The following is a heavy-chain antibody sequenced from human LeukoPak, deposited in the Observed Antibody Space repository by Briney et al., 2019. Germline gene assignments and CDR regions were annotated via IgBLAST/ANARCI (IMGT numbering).Heavy chain of an antibody. D-gene: IGHD3-10*01. Sequence: SEALSLTRSVSGDSIGSGAYYWSWIRQPPGKGLEWIGYIYYSGSTYYNPSLQSRVIISVDTSKNQFSLKLSSVTAADTAVYYCARDLGAVGSGSPFEFGYWGQGTLVIVSS. CDR3: ARDLGAVGSGSPFEFGY. CDR1: GDSIGSGAYY. CDR2: IYYSGST. V-gene: IGHV4-30-4*01. J-gene: IGHJ4*02.